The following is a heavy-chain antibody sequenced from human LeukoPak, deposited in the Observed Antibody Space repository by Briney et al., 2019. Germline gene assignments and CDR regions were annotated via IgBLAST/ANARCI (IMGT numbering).Heavy chain of an antibody. Sequence: GSLRLSCAASGFTFSDYYMSWIRQPPGKGLEWIGEINHSGSTNYNPSLKSRVTISVDTSKNQFSLKLSSVTAADTAVYYCAREVLYYDFWSGYLRKYYFDYWGQGTLVTVSS. D-gene: IGHD3-3*01. CDR1: GFTFSDYY. CDR2: INHSGST. J-gene: IGHJ4*02. CDR3: AREVLYYDFWSGYLRKYYFDY. V-gene: IGHV4-34*01.